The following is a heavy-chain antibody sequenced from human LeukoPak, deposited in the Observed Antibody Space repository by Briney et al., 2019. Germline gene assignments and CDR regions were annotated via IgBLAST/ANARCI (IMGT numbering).Heavy chain of an antibody. V-gene: IGHV3-30-3*01. CDR1: GFTFSSYA. Sequence: GRSLRLSCAASGFTFSSYAMHGVRQAPGKGLEWVAVISYDGSNKYYADSVKGRFTISRDNSKNTLYLQMNSLRAEDTAVYFCARDGIASALSYFDYWGQGTLVTVSS. D-gene: IGHD6-13*01. CDR3: ARDGIASALSYFDY. J-gene: IGHJ4*02. CDR2: ISYDGSNK.